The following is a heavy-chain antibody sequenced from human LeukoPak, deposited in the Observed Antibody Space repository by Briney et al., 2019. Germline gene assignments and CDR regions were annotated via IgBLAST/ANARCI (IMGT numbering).Heavy chain of an antibody. CDR3: ARSGGSSSWYWFDP. Sequence: PSETLSLTCTVSGYSISSGYYWSWIRQPAGKGLEWIGRIYYSGSTYYNPSLKSRITISVDTSKNQFSLKLSSVTAADTAVYYCARSGGSSSWYWFDPWGQGTLVTVSS. CDR1: GYSISSGYY. J-gene: IGHJ5*02. CDR2: IYYSGST. D-gene: IGHD6-13*01. V-gene: IGHV4-38-2*02.